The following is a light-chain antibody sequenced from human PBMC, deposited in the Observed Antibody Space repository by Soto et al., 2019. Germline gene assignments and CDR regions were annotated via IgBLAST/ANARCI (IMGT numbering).Light chain of an antibody. CDR1: QSVSSY. CDR2: DAS. J-gene: IGKJ5*01. CDR3: QQRSNGIT. Sequence: EIVLTQSPATLSLSPGERATISCRASQSVSSYLAWYQQKPGQAPRLLIYDASNRATGIPARFSGSGSGTDITFTISSLEPEDFAVYYCQQRSNGITFGQGTRLEIK. V-gene: IGKV3-11*01.